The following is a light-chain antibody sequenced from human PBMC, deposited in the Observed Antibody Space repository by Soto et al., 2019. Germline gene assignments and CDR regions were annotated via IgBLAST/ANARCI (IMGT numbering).Light chain of an antibody. V-gene: IGKV4-1*01. CDR1: QSVLYSSNNKNY. CDR2: WAS. Sequence: DIVMTQSPDSLAVSLGERAAINCKSSQSVLYSSNNKNYFAWYQQKPGQPPKLLIYWASTRESGVPDRFSGGGSGTDFTLTSSSLQAEDVAVYYCQQYYTTPGTFGQGTRLEIK. J-gene: IGKJ5*01. CDR3: QQYYTTPGT.